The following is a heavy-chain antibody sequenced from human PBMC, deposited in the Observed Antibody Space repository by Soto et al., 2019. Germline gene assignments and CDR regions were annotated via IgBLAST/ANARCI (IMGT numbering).Heavy chain of an antibody. V-gene: IGHV1-18*01. CDR3: ARGEQWPNDDY. CDR1: GYTFTSYG. Sequence: ASVKVSCKASGYTFTSYGISWVRQPPGQGLEWMGWTSAYNGNTNYAQKPLGRVTMTTDTSTSTAYLGLRSLRSDDTAVYYCARGEQWPNDDYWGQGTLVTVSS. CDR2: TSAYNGNT. D-gene: IGHD6-19*01. J-gene: IGHJ4*02.